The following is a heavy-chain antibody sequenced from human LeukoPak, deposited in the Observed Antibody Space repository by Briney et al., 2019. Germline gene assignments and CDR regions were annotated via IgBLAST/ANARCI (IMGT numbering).Heavy chain of an antibody. J-gene: IGHJ4*02. D-gene: IGHD6-13*01. CDR2: IYYSGST. CDR3: TRTDSSSWIN. V-gene: IGHV4-31*03. CDR1: GGSISSGGYY. Sequence: PSQTLSLTCTVSGGSISSGGYYWSWIRQHPGKGLEWIGYIYYSGSTYYNPSLKSRVTISVDTSKNQFSLKLSSVTAADTAVYYCTRTDSSSWINCGQGTLVTVSS.